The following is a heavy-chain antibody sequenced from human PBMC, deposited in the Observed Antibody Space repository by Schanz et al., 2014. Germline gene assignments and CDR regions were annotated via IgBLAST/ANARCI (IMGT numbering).Heavy chain of an antibody. CDR3: ARGLIVGDGQHFYFSYGLDV. J-gene: IGHJ6*02. CDR2: ITDSGGVT. Sequence: EVQLVESGGGFVQPGGSLRLSCAASGIIFSTYAMSWVRQAPGKGLEWVSAITDSGGVTYYADSVKGRFTISRDNIASSLFLQMNSLRAEDSAVYYCARGLIVGDGQHFYFSYGLDVWGQGTTVTVSS. V-gene: IGHV3-23*04. CDR1: GIIFSTYA. D-gene: IGHD1-26*01.